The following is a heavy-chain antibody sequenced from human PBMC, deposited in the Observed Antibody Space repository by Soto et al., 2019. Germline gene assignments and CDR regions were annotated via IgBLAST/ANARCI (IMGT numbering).Heavy chain of an antibody. CDR1: GYSFTSYW. D-gene: IGHD6-13*01. CDR3: ARCIAAAGNYYGLDV. Sequence: GETLKISCKGSGYSFTSYWIGWVRQMPGKGLEWMGIIYPGDSDTRYSPSFQGQVTISADKSISTAYLQWSSLKASDTAMYYCARCIAAAGNYYGLDVWGQGTTVTVSS. CDR2: IYPGDSDT. J-gene: IGHJ6*02. V-gene: IGHV5-51*01.